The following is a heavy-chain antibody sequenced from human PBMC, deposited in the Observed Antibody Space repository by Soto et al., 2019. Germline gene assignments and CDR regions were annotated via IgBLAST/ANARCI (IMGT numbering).Heavy chain of an antibody. CDR3: VKGARVVVVAASDY. D-gene: IGHD2-15*01. V-gene: IGHV3-64D*06. CDR1: GFTFSSYA. Sequence: GGSLRLSCSASGFTFSSYAMYWVRQAPGKGLEYVSAISSNGGSTYYADSVKGRFTISRDNSKNTLYLQMSSLRAEDTAVYYCVKGARVVVVAASDYWGQGTLVTVSS. CDR2: ISSNGGST. J-gene: IGHJ4*02.